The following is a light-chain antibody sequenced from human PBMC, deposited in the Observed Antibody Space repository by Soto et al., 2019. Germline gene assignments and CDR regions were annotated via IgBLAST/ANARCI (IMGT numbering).Light chain of an antibody. CDR3: QQSYSTLWT. V-gene: IGKV1-39*01. Sequence: DIQMTQSPSSLSASVGDRVTITCRASQSISSYLNWYQQKPGKAPKLLSYTASSLQSDVPSRFSGSGSGTDFTLTISSLQPEDFSTYYCQQSYSTLWTLGQGTKVEIK. CDR2: TAS. J-gene: IGKJ1*01. CDR1: QSISSY.